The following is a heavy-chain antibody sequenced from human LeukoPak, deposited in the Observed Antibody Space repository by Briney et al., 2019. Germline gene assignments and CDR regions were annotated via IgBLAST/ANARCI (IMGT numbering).Heavy chain of an antibody. D-gene: IGHD1-26*01. J-gene: IGHJ6*02. CDR2: INPSGGST. Sequence: ASVKVSCKASGYTFTSYYMHWVRQAPGQGLEWMEIINPSGGSTSYAQKFQGRVTMTRDTSTSTVYMELSSLRSEDTAVYYCARDRLSVGATRDLSSYYYYGMDVWGQGTTVTVSS. CDR1: GYTFTSYY. CDR3: ARDRLSVGATRDLSSYYYYGMDV. V-gene: IGHV1-46*01.